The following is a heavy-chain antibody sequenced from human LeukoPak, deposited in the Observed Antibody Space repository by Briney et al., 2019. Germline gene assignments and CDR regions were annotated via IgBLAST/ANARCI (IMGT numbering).Heavy chain of an antibody. J-gene: IGHJ4*02. D-gene: IGHD2-15*01. CDR2: ISYVGDNK. CDR1: GFTFSSYG. V-gene: IGHV3-30*18. CDR3: AKAHLGGRCNGGICFEDS. Sequence: GGSLRLSCAASGFTFSSYGMHWVRQAPGKGLEWVALISYVGDNKYYVDSVKGRFAISRDNSKNTLFLQMDSLRTEDTAVYYCAKAHLGGRCNGGICFEDSWGQGTLVTVSS.